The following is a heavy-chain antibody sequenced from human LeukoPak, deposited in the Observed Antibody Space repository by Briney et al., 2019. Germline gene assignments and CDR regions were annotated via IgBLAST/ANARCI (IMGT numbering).Heavy chain of an antibody. J-gene: IGHJ4*02. Sequence: GGSLRLSCAASGFTFSSYAMSWVRQAPGKGLEWVSAISGSGGSTYYADSVKGRFTISRDNAKNSLYLQMNSLRAEDTAVYYCARGEGIAAAYYFDYWGQGTLVTVSS. CDR3: ARGEGIAAAYYFDY. V-gene: IGHV3-23*01. CDR2: ISGSGGST. CDR1: GFTFSSYA. D-gene: IGHD6-13*01.